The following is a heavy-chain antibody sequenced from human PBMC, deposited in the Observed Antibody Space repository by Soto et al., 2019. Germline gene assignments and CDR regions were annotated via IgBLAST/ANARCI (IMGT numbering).Heavy chain of an antibody. CDR2: ISGGGDAT. CDR3: AKMILGATTLTAWYYLDY. CDR1: GFTFGNYA. J-gene: IGHJ4*02. V-gene: IGHV3-23*01. Sequence: EVQLLESGGGLVQPGGSLRLYCAASGFTFGNYAFSWVRQAPGKGLEWVSVISGGGDATYYPDTVKGRFTTYIDNSKNTVYLQMNSLRSEDTAVYYCAKMILGATTLTAWYYLDYWGQGTLVTVSS. D-gene: IGHD2-21*02.